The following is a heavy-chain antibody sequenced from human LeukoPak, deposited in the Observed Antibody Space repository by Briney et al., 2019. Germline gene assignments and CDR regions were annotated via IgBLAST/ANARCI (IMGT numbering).Heavy chain of an antibody. CDR2: INHSGST. J-gene: IGHJ5*02. Sequence: QSSETLSLTCAVYGGSLSGYYWSWIRQPPGKGLEWIGEINHSGSTNYNPSLKSRVTISVDTSKNQFSLKLSSVTAADAAVYYCARDGRNWFDPWGQGTLVTVSS. V-gene: IGHV4-34*01. CDR3: ARDGRNWFDP. CDR1: GGSLSGYY.